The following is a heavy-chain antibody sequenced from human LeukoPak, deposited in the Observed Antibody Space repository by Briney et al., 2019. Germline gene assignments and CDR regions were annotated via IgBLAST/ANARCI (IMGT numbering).Heavy chain of an antibody. CDR3: ARTPAMVIDY. CDR2: IKQDGSGK. J-gene: IGHJ4*02. D-gene: IGHD5-18*01. V-gene: IGHV3-7*01. CDR1: GFTFDDYA. Sequence: GGSLRLSCAASGFTFDDYAMHWVRQAPGKGLEWVANIKQDGSGKYYVDSVKGRFTISRDNAKNSLYLQMNSLRAEDTAVYYCARTPAMVIDYWGQGTLVTVSS.